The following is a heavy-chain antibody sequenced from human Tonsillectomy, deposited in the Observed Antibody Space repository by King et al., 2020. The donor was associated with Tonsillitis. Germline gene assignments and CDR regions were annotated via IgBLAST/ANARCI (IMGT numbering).Heavy chain of an antibody. J-gene: IGHJ4*02. Sequence: VQLPQWGAGLLKPSETLSLTCAVYGGSFSGYYWSWIRQPPGKGLEWIGEINHSGSTNYNPSLKSRVTISVDTSENQFSLKLTSVTAADTAVYYCARGPDGDYVGYWGQGTLVTVSS. CDR2: INHSGST. CDR1: GGSFSGYY. CDR3: ARGPDGDYVGY. D-gene: IGHD4-17*01. V-gene: IGHV4-34*01.